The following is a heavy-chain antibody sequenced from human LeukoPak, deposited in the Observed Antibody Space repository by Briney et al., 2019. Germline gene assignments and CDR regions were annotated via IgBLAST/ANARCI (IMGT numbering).Heavy chain of an antibody. CDR1: GGSISSYY. V-gene: IGHV4-59*01. CDR2: IYYSGST. CDR3: ARVAGSSGWSYYYYYMDV. D-gene: IGHD6-19*01. Sequence: SETLSLTCTVSGGSISSYYWSWIRQPPGKGLEWIGYIYYSGSTNYNPSLKSRVTISVDTSKNQFSLKLSSVTAADTAVYYCARVAGSSGWSYYYYYMDVWGKGTTVTISS. J-gene: IGHJ6*03.